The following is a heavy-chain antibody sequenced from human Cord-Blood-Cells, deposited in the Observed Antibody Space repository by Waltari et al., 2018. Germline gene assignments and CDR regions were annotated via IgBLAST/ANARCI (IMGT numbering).Heavy chain of an antibody. J-gene: IGHJ3*02. CDR3: ASTGIAAAGRGAFDI. Sequence: QVQLRESGPGLVKPSETLSLTCTVSGGSISSHYWSWIRQPPGKGLEWIGYIYYSGSTNYNPSLKSRVTISVDTSKNQFSLKLSSVTAADTAVYYCASTGIAAAGRGAFDIWGQGTMVTVSS. CDR1: GGSISSHY. V-gene: IGHV4-59*11. CDR2: IYYSGST. D-gene: IGHD6-13*01.